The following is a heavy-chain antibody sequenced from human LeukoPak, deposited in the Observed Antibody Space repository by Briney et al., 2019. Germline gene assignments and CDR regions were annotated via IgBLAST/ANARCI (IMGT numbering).Heavy chain of an antibody. Sequence: KPSETLSLTCTVSGGSVSSGSNKGRWIRQPPGKGLEWIGDISYSGSASYNPSLRSRVTISVDTSTNQFSLTLGSVTAADTAVYYCATEAECSGGSCYSYGWFDPWGQGTQVIVSS. V-gene: IGHV4-61*01. CDR2: ISYSGSA. D-gene: IGHD2-15*01. CDR1: GGSVSSGSNK. CDR3: ATEAECSGGSCYSYGWFDP. J-gene: IGHJ5*02.